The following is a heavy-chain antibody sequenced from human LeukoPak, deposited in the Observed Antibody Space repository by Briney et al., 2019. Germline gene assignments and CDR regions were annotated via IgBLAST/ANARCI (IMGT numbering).Heavy chain of an antibody. CDR3: ARHVAAVVDYGYYGMDV. Sequence: KASETLSLTCTVSGGSISSYYWSWIRQPPGKGLEWIGYIYYSGSTNYNPSLKSRVTISVDTSKNQFSLKLSSVTAADTAVYYCARHVAAVVDYGYYGMDVWGQGTTVTVSS. CDR2: IYYSGST. CDR1: GGSISSYY. J-gene: IGHJ6*02. V-gene: IGHV4-59*08. D-gene: IGHD6-13*01.